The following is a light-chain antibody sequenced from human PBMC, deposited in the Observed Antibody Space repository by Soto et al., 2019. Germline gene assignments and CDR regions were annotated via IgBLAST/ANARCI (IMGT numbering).Light chain of an antibody. CDR2: GAS. CDR3: QQYGSSSWT. Sequence: EIVLTQSPGTLSLSPGERATLSCRASQSVSSSYFAWYQQRFGQAPRLLIYGASSRATGIPDRFSGSGPGTDFTLTISRLEPEDFAVYYCQQYGSSSWTFGQGTKADIK. CDR1: QSVSSSY. V-gene: IGKV3-20*01. J-gene: IGKJ1*01.